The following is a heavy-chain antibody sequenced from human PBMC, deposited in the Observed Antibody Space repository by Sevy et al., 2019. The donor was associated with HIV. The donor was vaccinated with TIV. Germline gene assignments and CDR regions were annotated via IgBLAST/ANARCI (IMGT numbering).Heavy chain of an antibody. CDR1: GGSISSYY. CDR2: IYTSGST. Sequence: SETLSLTCTVSGGSISSYYWSWIRQPAGKGLEWIGRIYTSGSTNYNPSLKSRVTMSVDTSKNQFSLKLSSVTAADTAVYYCARDVSDGYCSSTSCYTSRWFDPWGQGPLVTVSS. J-gene: IGHJ5*02. V-gene: IGHV4-4*07. D-gene: IGHD2-2*02. CDR3: ARDVSDGYCSSTSCYTSRWFDP.